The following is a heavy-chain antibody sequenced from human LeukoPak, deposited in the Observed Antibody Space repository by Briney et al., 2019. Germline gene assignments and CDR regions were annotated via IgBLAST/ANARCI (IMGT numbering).Heavy chain of an antibody. CDR2: IIPIFGTA. Sequence: GSSVKVSCKASGGTFSSYAISWVRQAPGQGLEWRGGIIPIFGTANYAQKFQGRVTITADESTSTAYMELSSLRSEDTAVYYCARDKGCGGDCYDYYYGMDVWGQGTTVTVSS. D-gene: IGHD2-21*02. V-gene: IGHV1-69*01. J-gene: IGHJ6*02. CDR1: GGTFSSYA. CDR3: ARDKGCGGDCYDYYYGMDV.